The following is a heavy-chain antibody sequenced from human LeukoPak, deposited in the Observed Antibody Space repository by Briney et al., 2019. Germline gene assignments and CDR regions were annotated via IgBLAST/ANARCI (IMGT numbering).Heavy chain of an antibody. J-gene: IGHJ4*02. CDR3: ATSRTFDY. CDR2: IKSDGSST. Sequence: GGSLRLSCAASGFTFSSYWMHWVRQAPGKGLVWVSRIKSDGSSTSYADSVKGRFTISRDNAKNTVYLQMNSLSAEDTAVYYCATSRTFDYWGQGTLVTVSS. V-gene: IGHV3-74*01. CDR1: GFTFSSYW.